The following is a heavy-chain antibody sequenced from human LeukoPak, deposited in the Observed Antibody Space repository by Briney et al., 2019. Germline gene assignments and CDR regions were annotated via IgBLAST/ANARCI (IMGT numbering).Heavy chain of an antibody. D-gene: IGHD6-19*01. Sequence: SETLSLTCTVSGGSISSHYWSWIRQPPGKGLEWIGNIYNSGTTNYNPSLKSRVTISVDTSKNQFSLKLSSVTAADTAVYYCTKATQWLAFDYWGQGTLSPSPQ. CDR1: GGSISSHY. CDR2: IYNSGTT. CDR3: TKATQWLAFDY. V-gene: IGHV4-59*11. J-gene: IGHJ4*02.